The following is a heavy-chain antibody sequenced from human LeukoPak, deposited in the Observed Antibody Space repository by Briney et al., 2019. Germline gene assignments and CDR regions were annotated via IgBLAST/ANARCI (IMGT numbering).Heavy chain of an antibody. CDR1: GITFTSAW. V-gene: IGHV3-15*01. D-gene: IGHD1-14*01. CDR2: IKSKNDGGTR. J-gene: IGHJ4*02. Sequence: PGGSLRLSCAASGITFTSAWMGWVRQAPGKGLEWVGRIKSKNDGGTRDYAAPVRGRFTISTDDSKITSYLQMNNLKIEDTAVYYCTTDGGITIRPLFDFWGQGTLVTVSS. CDR3: TTDGGITIRPLFDF.